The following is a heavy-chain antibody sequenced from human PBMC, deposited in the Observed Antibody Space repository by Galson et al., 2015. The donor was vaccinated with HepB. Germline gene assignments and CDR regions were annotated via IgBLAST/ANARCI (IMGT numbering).Heavy chain of an antibody. V-gene: IGHV1-69*04. D-gene: IGHD3-9*01. CDR2: IIPILGIA. Sequence: SVKVSCKASGGTFSSYAISWVRQAPGQGLEWMGRIIPILGIANYAQKFQGRVTITADKSTSTAYMELSSLRSEDTAVYYCARVPGLSRYFDYWGQGTLVTVSS. CDR1: GGTFSSYA. J-gene: IGHJ4*02. CDR3: ARVPGLSRYFDY.